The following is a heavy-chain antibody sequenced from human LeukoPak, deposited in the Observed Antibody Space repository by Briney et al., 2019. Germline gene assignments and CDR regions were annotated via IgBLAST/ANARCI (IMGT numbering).Heavy chain of an antibody. D-gene: IGHD5-18*01. Sequence: SVKVSCKASGGTFSRYPINWVRQAPGQGLEWMGGIIPIFGTANYAQKFQGRVTITADESTSTAYMELSSLRSEDTAVYYCAREHRGYSYGYGYYYYGMDVWGQGTTVTVSS. CDR2: IIPIFGTA. CDR3: AREHRGYSYGYGYYYYGMDV. CDR1: GGTFSRYP. V-gene: IGHV1-69*13. J-gene: IGHJ6*02.